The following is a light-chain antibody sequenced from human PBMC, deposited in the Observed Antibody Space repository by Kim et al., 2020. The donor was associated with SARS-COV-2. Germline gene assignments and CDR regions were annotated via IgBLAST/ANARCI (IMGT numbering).Light chain of an antibody. CDR3: QTWDSGPWV. Sequence: AAGKRDGTRSSGHSTSAIAWHQQQPEKGPRYLMKVNSDGSHSKGDGIPDRFSGSSSGAERYLTISSLHSEDEADYYCQTWDSGPWVFGGGTKLTVL. CDR1: SGHSTSA. V-gene: IGLV4-69*01. J-gene: IGLJ3*02. CDR2: VNSDGSH.